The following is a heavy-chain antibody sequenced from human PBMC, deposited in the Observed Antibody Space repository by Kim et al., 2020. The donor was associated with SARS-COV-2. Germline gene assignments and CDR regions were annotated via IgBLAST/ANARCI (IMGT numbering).Heavy chain of an antibody. J-gene: IGHJ4*02. V-gene: IGHV4-39*01. CDR1: GGSISSRTYY. Sequence: SETLSLTCSVSGGSISSRTYYWGWIRQPPGKGLEWIGNIYYSGTTYYNPSLKSRVTISVDTSKNQFSLKLSSVTAADTAVYYCASLNAYYNSSGMYYFDYWGQGTLVTVSS. CDR2: IYYSGTT. CDR3: ASLNAYYNSSGMYYFDY. D-gene: IGHD3-22*01.